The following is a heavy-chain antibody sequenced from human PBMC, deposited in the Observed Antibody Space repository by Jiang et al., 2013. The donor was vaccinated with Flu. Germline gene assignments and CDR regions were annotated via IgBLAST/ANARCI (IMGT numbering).Heavy chain of an antibody. CDR1: GFTFSYYT. D-gene: IGHD3-9*01. CDR3: AKPGSVDTQYFDWLFDYYFDY. Sequence: GLVQPGGPVRLSCVGSGFTFSYYTMSWVRQAPGKGLEWVSGISGSGATTYYAGSVKGRFTVSRDNSKNTVSLQMNSLRAEDTAVYYCAKPGSVDTQYFDWLFDYYFDYWGQGAVVTVTP. V-gene: IGHV3-23*01. J-gene: IGHJ4*02. CDR2: ISGSGATT.